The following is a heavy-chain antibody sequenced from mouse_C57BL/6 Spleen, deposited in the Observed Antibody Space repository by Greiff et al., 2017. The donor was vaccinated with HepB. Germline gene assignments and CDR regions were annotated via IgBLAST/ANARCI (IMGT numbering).Heavy chain of an antibody. CDR3: TRAGYYYGSSYGAAWFAY. J-gene: IGHJ3*01. CDR1: GFTFSSYA. CDR2: ISSGGDYI. V-gene: IGHV5-9-1*02. Sequence: EVMLVESGEGLVKPGGSLKLSCAASGFTFSSYAMSWVRQTPEKRLEWVAYISSGGDYIYYADTVKGRFTISRDNARNTLYLQMSSLKSEDTAMYYCTRAGYYYGSSYGAAWFAYWGQGTLVTVSA. D-gene: IGHD1-1*01.